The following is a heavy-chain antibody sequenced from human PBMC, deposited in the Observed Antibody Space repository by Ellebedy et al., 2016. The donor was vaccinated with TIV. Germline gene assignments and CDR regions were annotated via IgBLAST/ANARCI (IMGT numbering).Heavy chain of an antibody. CDR2: IYFSGST. CDR3: GSGVAVPGFDAFDI. J-gene: IGHJ3*02. V-gene: IGHV4-39*01. CDR1: GGSISSSGYY. D-gene: IGHD6-19*01. Sequence: SETLSLTCTVSGGSISSSGYYWGWIRQPPGKGLEWIGSIYFSGSTYYNPSLKSRVTISADTSKNQFSLTLSSVTAADTAVYYCGSGVAVPGFDAFDIWGEGTMVTISS.